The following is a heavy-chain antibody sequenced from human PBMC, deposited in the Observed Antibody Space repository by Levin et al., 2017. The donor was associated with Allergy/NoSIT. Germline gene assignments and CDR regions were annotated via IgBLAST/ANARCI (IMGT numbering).Heavy chain of an antibody. D-gene: IGHD6-19*01. CDR3: ARASVAVAGSSYP. Sequence: GGSLRLSCAASGFTFSSYSMNWVRQAPGKGLEWVSSISSSSSYIYYADSVKGRFTISRDNAKNSLYLQMNSLRAEDTAVYYCARASVAVAGSSYPWGQGTLVTVSS. J-gene: IGHJ5*02. V-gene: IGHV3-21*01. CDR1: GFTFSSYS. CDR2: ISSSSSYI.